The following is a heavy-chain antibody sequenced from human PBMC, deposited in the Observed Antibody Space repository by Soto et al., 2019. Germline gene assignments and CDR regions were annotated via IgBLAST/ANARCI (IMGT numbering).Heavy chain of an antibody. J-gene: IGHJ3*02. CDR1: GYTFNAYY. V-gene: IGHV1-2*02. D-gene: IGHD6-13*01. Sequence: QVPVVQSGAEVKKPGASVKVSCKASGYTFNAYYMHWVRQAPGQGLEWMGWINPNSGGTKDAQKFQGRATMTRDTSISTAYMERSSLTSDDTAIYYGARGVGAGGTVRFAFDIWGQETMITVSS. CDR3: ARGVGAGGTVRFAFDI. CDR2: INPNSGGT.